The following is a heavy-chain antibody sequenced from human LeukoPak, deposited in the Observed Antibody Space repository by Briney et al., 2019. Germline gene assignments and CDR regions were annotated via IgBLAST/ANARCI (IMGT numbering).Heavy chain of an antibody. CDR3: AKDHRGDVYDFWSGHFDY. V-gene: IGHV3-23*01. D-gene: IGHD3-3*01. CDR2: ISGSGGST. Sequence: PGGSLRLSCAASGFTFSSYAMSWVRQAPGKGLEWVSAISGSGGSTYYADSVKGRFTISRDNSKNTLYLQMNSLRAEDTAVYYCAKDHRGDVYDFWSGHFDYWGQGTLVTVSS. CDR1: GFTFSSYA. J-gene: IGHJ4*02.